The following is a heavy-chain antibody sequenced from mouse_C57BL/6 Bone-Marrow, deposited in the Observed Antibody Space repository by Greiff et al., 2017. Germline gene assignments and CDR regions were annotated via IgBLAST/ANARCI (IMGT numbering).Heavy chain of an antibody. J-gene: IGHJ3*01. CDR1: GYTFTSYW. D-gene: IGHD1-1*01. Sequence: QVQLQQPGAELVMPGASVKLSCKAPGYTFTSYWMHWVKQRPGQGLEWIGEIDPSDSYTNYNQKFKGKSPLTVDKSSSTAYMQLSSLTSEDSAVYYCARGLHYYGSSYRFAYWGQGTLVTVSA. CDR3: ARGLHYYGSSYRFAY. V-gene: IGHV1-69*01. CDR2: IDPSDSYT.